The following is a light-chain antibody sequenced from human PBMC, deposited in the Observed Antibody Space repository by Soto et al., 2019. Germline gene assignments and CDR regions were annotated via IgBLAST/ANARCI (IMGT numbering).Light chain of an antibody. CDR3: QQRADWPVT. J-gene: IGKJ1*01. V-gene: IGKV3-11*01. CDR2: DAS. Sequence: EIVLTQSPGTLSLSPGERATLSCRASQSVGSYFAWYQQKPGQAPRLLIYDASNRAPGIPARFSGSGSGTDFTLTISSLEPDDFAIYYCQQRADWPVTFGKGTRVDIK. CDR1: QSVGSY.